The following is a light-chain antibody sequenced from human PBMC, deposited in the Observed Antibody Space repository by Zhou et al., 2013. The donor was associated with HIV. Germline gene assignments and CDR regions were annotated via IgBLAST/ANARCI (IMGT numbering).Light chain of an antibody. Sequence: EIVMTQSPATLSVSPGETATLSCWASQSISNNLAWYQQRPGQAPSLLIYRASTRATGIPARFRGSGSGTEFTLTITSLQSEDFAVYYCQQYGSSVLTFGGGTKVEIK. CDR2: RAS. V-gene: IGKV3D-15*01. CDR3: QQYGSSVLT. J-gene: IGKJ4*01. CDR1: QSISNN.